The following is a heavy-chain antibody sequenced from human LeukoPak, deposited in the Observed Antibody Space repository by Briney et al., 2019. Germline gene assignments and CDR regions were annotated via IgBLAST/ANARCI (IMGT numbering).Heavy chain of an antibody. J-gene: IGHJ3*02. CDR3: ARAVDSVVAFDI. CDR2: ISAYNGNT. Sequence: AASVKVSCKASGYTLTSYGISWVRQAPGQGLEWTGWISAYNGNTNYAQELQGRVTMTTDTSTSTAYMELRSLGSDATAVYYCARAVDSVVAFDIWGQGTMVTVSS. V-gene: IGHV1-18*01. D-gene: IGHD2-21*01. CDR1: GYTLTSYG.